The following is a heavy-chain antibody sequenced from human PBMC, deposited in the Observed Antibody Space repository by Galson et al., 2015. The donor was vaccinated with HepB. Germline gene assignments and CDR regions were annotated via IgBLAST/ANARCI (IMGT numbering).Heavy chain of an antibody. Sequence: SVKVSCKASGGTFSSFAINWERQAPGQGLEWMGRIIPMVEISNYAQKFQGRLTVTADKSAGTAYMDLTNLTSEDTAVYYCARERPTANSFDVWGQGTLVTVS. CDR1: GGTFSSFA. D-gene: IGHD1-26*01. V-gene: IGHV1-69*04. CDR3: ARERPTANSFDV. CDR2: IIPMVEIS. J-gene: IGHJ3*01.